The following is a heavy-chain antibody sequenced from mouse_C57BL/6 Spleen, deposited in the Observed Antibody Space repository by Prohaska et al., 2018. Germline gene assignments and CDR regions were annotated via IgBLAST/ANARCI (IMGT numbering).Heavy chain of an antibody. CDR1: GFTFSHSW. CDR3: TAPAGSSDY. CDR2: IRLKSDNYAT. J-gene: IGHJ2*01. D-gene: IGHD1-3*01. Sequence: EVKLEESGGGLVQPGGSMKLSCVAYGFTFSHSWMNWVRQSPEKELKWVAHIRLKSDNYATHYAESVKGRFTISRDYSKSSVYLQMNNLRAEYTGIYYCTAPAGSSDYWSQGTTLTVSS. V-gene: IGHV6-3*01.